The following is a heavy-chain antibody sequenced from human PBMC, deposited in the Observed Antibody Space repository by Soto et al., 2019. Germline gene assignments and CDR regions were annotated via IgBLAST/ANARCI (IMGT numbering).Heavy chain of an antibody. CDR3: AGEPRSWTGYPGHFDD. CDR2: IHYTLTT. J-gene: IGHJ4*02. CDR1: GGSISSGDYY. D-gene: IGHD3-3*01. Sequence: SETLSLTCTVSGGSISSGDYYWSWIRQHPGRGLEWIGYIHYTLTTYYNPSLESRLTISLDTSKNQFSLKLSSVTAADTAVYYCAGEPRSWTGYPGHFDDRGPGTLVTVSS. V-gene: IGHV4-31*03.